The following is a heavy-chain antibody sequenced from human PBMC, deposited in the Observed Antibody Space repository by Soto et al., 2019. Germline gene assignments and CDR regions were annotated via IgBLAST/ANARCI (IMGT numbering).Heavy chain of an antibody. Sequence: GGSLRLSCAASGFIVNNIFMTWVRQAPGKGQEWLSTISSDDNTYYADSVKGSFTISIDSPKNTLFLYMNSLRVDVTAVYHCARDILGGSYDFSHGGQGALVTVSS. D-gene: IGHD3-3*01. V-gene: IGHV3-66*01. CDR2: ISSDDNT. CDR3: ARDILGGSYDFSH. J-gene: IGHJ1*01. CDR1: GFIVNNIF.